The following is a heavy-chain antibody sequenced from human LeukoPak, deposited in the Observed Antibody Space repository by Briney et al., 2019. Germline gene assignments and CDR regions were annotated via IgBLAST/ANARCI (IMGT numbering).Heavy chain of an antibody. CDR2: IYHSGTT. Sequence: SETLSLTCAVSGYSITSSSWWGWIRQPPGKGLEWNGYIYHSGTTYYNPSLQSRVTMSVDTSKNQFSLKLSSVTAVDTAVYYCARKENVYYYFDYWGQGTLVTVSS. J-gene: IGHJ4*02. D-gene: IGHD3-10*01. CDR3: ARKENVYYYFDY. V-gene: IGHV4-28*01. CDR1: GYSITSSSW.